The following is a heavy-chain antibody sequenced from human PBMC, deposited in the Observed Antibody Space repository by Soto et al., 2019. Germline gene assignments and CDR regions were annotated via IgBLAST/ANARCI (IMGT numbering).Heavy chain of an antibody. CDR3: ARSGYSYGPMYYFDY. CDR1: GGTFSSYA. V-gene: IGHV1-69*06. Sequence: VASVKVSCKASGGTFSSYAISWVRQAPGQGLEWMGGIIPIFGTANYAQKFQGRVTITADKSTSTAYMELSSLRSEDTAVYYCARSGYSYGPMYYFDYWGQGTLVTVSS. D-gene: IGHD5-18*01. CDR2: IIPIFGTA. J-gene: IGHJ4*02.